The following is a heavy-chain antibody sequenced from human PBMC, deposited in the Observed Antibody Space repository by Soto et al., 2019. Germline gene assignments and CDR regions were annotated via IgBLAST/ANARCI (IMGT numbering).Heavy chain of an antibody. Sequence: QVQLVASGGGEVQPGTSLTLSCAASGFIFSRDGMHWVRQAPGKGLAWVAVISYHGSDIYYADSVKGRFTISRDNSKNTDYLQMNSLRPEDTALYYCAKPKGADIHFDSWGQGTLVTVSS. CDR2: ISYHGSDI. V-gene: IGHV3-30*18. D-gene: IGHD3-9*01. CDR1: GFIFSRDG. CDR3: AKPKGADIHFDS. J-gene: IGHJ4*02.